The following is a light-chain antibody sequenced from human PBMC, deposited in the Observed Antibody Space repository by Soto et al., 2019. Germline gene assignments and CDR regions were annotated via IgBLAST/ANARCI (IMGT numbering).Light chain of an antibody. J-gene: IGKJ4*01. CDR2: DAS. CDR1: QSLSFL. Sequence: DIQMTQSPSTLSASVGDRVTITCRASQSLSFLLAWYQLKPGKAPTLLIFDASNLASGVPSRFSGSGSGTEFTLTISSLQPDDFATYYCQQYDVYSPLTFGGGTKVEIK. V-gene: IGKV1-5*01. CDR3: QQYDVYSPLT.